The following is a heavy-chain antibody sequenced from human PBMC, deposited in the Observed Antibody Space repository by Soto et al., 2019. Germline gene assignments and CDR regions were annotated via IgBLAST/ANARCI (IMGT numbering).Heavy chain of an antibody. J-gene: IGHJ6*02. V-gene: IGHV3-74*01. CDR3: ARTVDGSGSYRSGYYYYYGMDV. CDR1: GFTFSSYW. D-gene: IGHD3-10*01. Sequence: PGGSLRLSCAASGFTFSSYWMHWVRQAPGKGLVWVSRINSDGSSTSYADSVKGRFTISRDNAKNTLYLQMNSLRAEDTAVYYCARTVDGSGSYRSGYYYYYGMDVWGQGTTVTVSS. CDR2: INSDGSST.